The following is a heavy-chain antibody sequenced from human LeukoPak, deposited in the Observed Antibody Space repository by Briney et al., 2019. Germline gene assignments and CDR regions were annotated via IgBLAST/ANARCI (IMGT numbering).Heavy chain of an antibody. CDR3: ARDGSTPNYYGMDV. Sequence: ASVKVSCKASGGTFSSYAISWVRQAPGQGLEWMGWISAYNGNTNYAQKLQGRVTMTTDTSTSTAYMELRSLRSDDTAVYYCARDGSTPNYYGMDVWGQGTTVTVSS. D-gene: IGHD2-2*01. CDR2: ISAYNGNT. J-gene: IGHJ6*02. CDR1: GGTFSSYA. V-gene: IGHV1-18*01.